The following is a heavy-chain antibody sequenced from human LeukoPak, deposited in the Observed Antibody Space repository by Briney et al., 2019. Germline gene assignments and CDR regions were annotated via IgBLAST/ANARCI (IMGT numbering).Heavy chain of an antibody. CDR1: GFTFSRYS. V-gene: IGHV3-21*01. CDR3: ANHFACGATTCPSFDH. CDR2: ISDTGYYI. D-gene: IGHD2-21*01. J-gene: IGHJ4*02. Sequence: TPGGSLRLSCAASGFTFSRYSMNWVRQAPGKGLEWVSSISDTGYYIYYADSVKGRFTISRDNAKNSLSLQMNNLRADDTGIYYCANHFACGATTCPSFDHWGQGTLVTVSS.